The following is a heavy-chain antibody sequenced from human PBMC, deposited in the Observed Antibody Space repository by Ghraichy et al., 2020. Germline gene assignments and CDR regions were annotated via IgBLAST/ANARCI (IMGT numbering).Heavy chain of an antibody. CDR1: GYTFTGYY. V-gene: IGHV1-2*04. J-gene: IGHJ4*02. CDR3: AREGGVDDSSGPYDY. Sequence: ASVKVSCKASGYTFTGYYMHWVRQAPGQGLEWMGWINPNSGGTNYAQKFQGWVTMTRDTSISTAYMELSRLRSDDTAVYYCAREGGVDDSSGPYDYWGQGTLVTVSS. D-gene: IGHD3-22*01. CDR2: INPNSGGT.